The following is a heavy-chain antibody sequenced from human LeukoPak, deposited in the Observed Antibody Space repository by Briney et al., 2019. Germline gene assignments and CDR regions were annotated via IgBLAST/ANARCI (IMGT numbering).Heavy chain of an antibody. CDR1: GYSFTSYW. J-gene: IGHJ3*02. CDR3: ARGDYDILTGRDAFDI. CDR2: IYPGDSDT. D-gene: IGHD3-9*01. Sequence: GESLKISCKGSGYSFTSYWIGWVRQMPGKGLEWMGIIYPGDSDTRYSPSFQGQVTISADKSISTADLQWSSLKASDTAMYYCARGDYDILTGRDAFDIWGQGTMVTVSS. V-gene: IGHV5-51*01.